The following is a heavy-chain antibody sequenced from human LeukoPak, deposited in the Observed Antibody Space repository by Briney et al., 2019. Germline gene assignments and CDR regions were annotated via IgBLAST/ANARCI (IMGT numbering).Heavy chain of an antibody. J-gene: IGHJ4*02. CDR1: GFTFSSYA. V-gene: IGHV3-64D*06. CDR3: VKDWGTTTSCYNCRFDF. D-gene: IGHD2-2*02. CDR2: ISSNGGST. Sequence: SGGSLRLSCSASGFTFSSYAMHWVRQAPGKGLEYLSAISSNGGSTYYADSVKGRFTISRDNSKNTLFLQMSSLRAEDTAVYYCVKDWGTTTSCYNCRFDFWGQGTLVTVSS.